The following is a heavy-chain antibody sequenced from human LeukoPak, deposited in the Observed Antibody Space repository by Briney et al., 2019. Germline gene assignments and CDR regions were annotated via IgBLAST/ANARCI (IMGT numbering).Heavy chain of an antibody. CDR1: GFTFSTYA. CDR3: AKDMYGDFGGVDY. CDR2: ISRSGTST. V-gene: IGHV3-23*01. Sequence: GGSLRLSCAASGFTFSTYAMSWVRQAPGKGLEWVSTISRSGTSTDYADSVKGRFTISRDNSKNTLHLQMSSLRAEDTAVYYCAKDMYGDFGGVDYWGQGTLVTVSS. D-gene: IGHD4-17*01. J-gene: IGHJ4*02.